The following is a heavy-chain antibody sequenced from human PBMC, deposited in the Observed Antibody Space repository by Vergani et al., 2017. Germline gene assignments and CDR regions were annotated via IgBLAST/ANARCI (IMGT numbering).Heavy chain of an antibody. CDR2: TYPTGIT. CDR3: ARDAGDY. Sequence: QVQLQESGPGLVKPSQTLSLTCSVSGDSIRGPDYYWSWIRQPPGKGLEWISYTYPTGITHSNLSLKSRVTISMDPSKNQFSLKLTSVTAADTALYYCARDAGDYWGQGILVTVSS. J-gene: IGHJ4*02. CDR1: GDSIRGPDYY. V-gene: IGHV4-30-4*01.